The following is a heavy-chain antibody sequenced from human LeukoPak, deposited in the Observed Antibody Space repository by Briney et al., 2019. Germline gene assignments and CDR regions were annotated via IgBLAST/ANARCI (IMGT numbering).Heavy chain of an antibody. Sequence: ASVKVSCKASGYTFTGYYMHWVRQAPGQGLEWMGWINPNSGGTNYAQKFQGRVTMTRDTSISTAYMELSRLRSDATAVYYCARDPLITMVRGVTTEYYFDYWGQGTLVTVSS. CDR3: ARDPLITMVRGVTTEYYFDY. V-gene: IGHV1-2*02. J-gene: IGHJ4*02. CDR2: INPNSGGT. D-gene: IGHD3-10*01. CDR1: GYTFTGYY.